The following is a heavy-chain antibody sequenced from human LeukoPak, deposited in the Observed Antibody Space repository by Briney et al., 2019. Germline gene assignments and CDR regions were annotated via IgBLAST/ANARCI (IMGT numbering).Heavy chain of an antibody. Sequence: GGSLRLSCEASGFTFSSYWMHWVRQAPEKGLVWVSRLKSDGSSTSYADSVKGRFTISRDSAKNTVYLQMNSPRAEDTAVYYCARVGEHYGDYVDFDYWGQGTLVTVSS. CDR2: LKSDGSST. J-gene: IGHJ4*02. D-gene: IGHD4-17*01. V-gene: IGHV3-74*01. CDR3: ARVGEHYGDYVDFDY. CDR1: GFTFSSYW.